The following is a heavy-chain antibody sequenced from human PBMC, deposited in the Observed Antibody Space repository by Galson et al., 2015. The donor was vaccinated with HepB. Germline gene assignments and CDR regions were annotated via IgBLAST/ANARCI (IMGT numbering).Heavy chain of an antibody. CDR3: ARSAVPGPFDY. CDR1: GGTFSSYA. Sequence: SVKVSCKASGGTFSSYAISWVRQAPGQGLEWMGGIIPILGIANHAQKFQGRVTITADKSTSTAYMEQSSLRSEDTAVYYCARSAVPGPFDYWGQGTLVTVSS. J-gene: IGHJ4*02. D-gene: IGHD2-2*01. V-gene: IGHV1-69*10. CDR2: IIPILGIA.